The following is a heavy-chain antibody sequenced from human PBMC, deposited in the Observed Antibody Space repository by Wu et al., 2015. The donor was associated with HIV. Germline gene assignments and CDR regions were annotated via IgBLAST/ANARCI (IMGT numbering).Heavy chain of an antibody. V-gene: IGHV1-8*01. J-gene: IGHJ2*01. CDR2: MNPNSGNT. CDR1: GYTFSAYD. CDR3: ARAASFFYDKHGYYRNWYFDV. D-gene: IGHD3-22*01. Sequence: QVQLVQSETEMKKPGASLKVSCKASGYTFSAYDINWVRQAPGQGLEWVGWMNPNSGNTGYPQKFQGRVTMTRDTSISTAYMELSSLKSEDTAVYYCARAASFFYDKHGYYRNWYFDVWASXPWSLS.